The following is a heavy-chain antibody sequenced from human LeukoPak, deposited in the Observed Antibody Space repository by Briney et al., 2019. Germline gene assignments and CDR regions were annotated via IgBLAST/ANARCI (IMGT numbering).Heavy chain of an antibody. Sequence: WVRQAPGKGLEWIGTIYYSGTTYYNPSLKSRVTISLDTSKNQFSLKLRSVTAADTGLYYCVRDPGYNVNDHDVNAFDIGAKGQWSPCLQ. D-gene: IGHD5-24*01. CDR3: VRDPGYNVNDHDVNAFD. J-gene: IGHJ3*02. CDR2: IYYSGTT. V-gene: IGHV4-39*07.